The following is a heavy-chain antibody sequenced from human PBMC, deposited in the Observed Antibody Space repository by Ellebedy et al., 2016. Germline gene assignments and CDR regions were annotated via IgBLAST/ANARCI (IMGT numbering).Heavy chain of an antibody. CDR1: GYTLTELS. CDR3: ATPLPHRLPWFY. V-gene: IGHV1-24*01. CDR2: FDPEDGET. J-gene: IGHJ4*02. D-gene: IGHD3-9*01. Sequence: ASVKVSCKVSGYTLTELSMHWVRQAPGKGLEWMGGFDPEDGETIYAQKFQGRVTMTEDTSTDTAYMELSSLRSEDTAVYYCATPLPHRLPWFYWGQGTLVTVSS.